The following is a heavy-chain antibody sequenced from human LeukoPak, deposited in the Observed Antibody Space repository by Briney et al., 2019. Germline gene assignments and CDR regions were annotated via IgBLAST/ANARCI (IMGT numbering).Heavy chain of an antibody. CDR2: ISSNGGST. D-gene: IGHD5-24*01. CDR1: GFAFSTYA. J-gene: IGHJ4*02. Sequence: GGSLRLSCAASGFAFSTYAMHWVRQAPGKELEYVSAISSNGGSTYYANSVKGRFTISRDNSKNTLFLQMGILRAEDMAVYYCARDSGGDAYNDYFDCWGQGTLVTVSS. CDR3: ARDSGGDAYNDYFDC. V-gene: IGHV3-64*01.